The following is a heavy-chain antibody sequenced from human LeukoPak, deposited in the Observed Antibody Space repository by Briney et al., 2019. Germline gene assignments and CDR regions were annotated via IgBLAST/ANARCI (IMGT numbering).Heavy chain of an antibody. CDR2: TYPGDSDT. CDR1: GYSFTSYW. Sequence: GESLKISCKGSGYSFTSYWIGWVRQMPGKGLEWMGITYPGDSDTRYSPSFQGQVTISADKSISTAYLQWSSLKASDTAMYYCARLPHYYDSSGYYLDYWGQGTLVTVSS. CDR3: ARLPHYYDSSGYYLDY. J-gene: IGHJ4*02. V-gene: IGHV5-51*01. D-gene: IGHD3-22*01.